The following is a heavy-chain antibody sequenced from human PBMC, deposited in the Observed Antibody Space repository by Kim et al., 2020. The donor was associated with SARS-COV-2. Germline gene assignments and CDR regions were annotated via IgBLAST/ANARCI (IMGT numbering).Heavy chain of an antibody. CDR1: GGSFSGYY. D-gene: IGHD3-3*01. CDR3: AREGGGQYYDFWSGHYYY. V-gene: IGHV4-34*01. J-gene: IGHJ6*01. Sequence: SETLSLTCAVYGGSFSGYYWSWIRQPPGKGLEWIGEINHSGSTNYNPSLKSRVTISVDTSKNQFSLKLSSVTAADTAVYYCAREGGGQYYDFWSGHYYY. CDR2: INHSGST.